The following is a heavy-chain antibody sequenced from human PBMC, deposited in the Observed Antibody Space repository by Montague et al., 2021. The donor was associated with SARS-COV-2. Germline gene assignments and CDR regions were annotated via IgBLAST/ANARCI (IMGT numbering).Heavy chain of an antibody. J-gene: IGHJ4*02. D-gene: IGHD2-2*01. CDR2: VSWDDDN. V-gene: IGHV2-5*02. CDR1: GFSLTTNGVG. CDR3: ARGLHCSSTNCPYYFDM. Sequence: PALVKPTQTLMLTCTFSGFSLTTNGVGVGWIRQPPGKALEWVALVSWDDDNRYNPSVKRRVTVTKGTSENQVVLTMTNMDPVDTDTDYCARGLHCSSTNCPYYFDMWGQGTLVIVSS.